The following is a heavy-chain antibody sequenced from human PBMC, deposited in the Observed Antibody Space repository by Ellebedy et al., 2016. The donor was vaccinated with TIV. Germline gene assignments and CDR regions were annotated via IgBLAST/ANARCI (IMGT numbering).Heavy chain of an antibody. CDR2: VRYDGSNK. CDR3: AKEETDYYGSGSYFAY. D-gene: IGHD3-10*01. J-gene: IGHJ4*02. V-gene: IGHV3-30*02. CDR1: GFNFRSHG. Sequence: GESLKISCAASGFNFRSHGMHWVRQAPGKGLEWVAFVRYDGSNKYYGDSVKGRFTISRDNSKNTLYLQMNSLRAEDTAVYYCAKEETDYYGSGSYFAYWGQGTLVTVSS.